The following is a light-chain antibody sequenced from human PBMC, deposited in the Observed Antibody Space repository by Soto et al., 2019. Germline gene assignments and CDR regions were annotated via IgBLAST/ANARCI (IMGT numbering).Light chain of an antibody. CDR3: RSYTTTDSRV. CDR2: EVS. J-gene: IGLJ3*02. Sequence: QSALTQPASVSGSPGQSIAISCTGSNSDIGGYNSVSWFQQRPGKAPKLIIYEVSNRPSGVSNRFSGSKSGNTASLTISGLQAEDEADYYCRSYTTTDSRVFGGGTKLTVL. CDR1: NSDIGGYNS. V-gene: IGLV2-14*01.